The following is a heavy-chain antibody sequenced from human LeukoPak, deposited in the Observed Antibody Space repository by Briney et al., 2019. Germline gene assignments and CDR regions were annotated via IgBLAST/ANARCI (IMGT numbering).Heavy chain of an antibody. CDR1: GFTFSSYS. V-gene: IGHV3-21*01. Sequence: GASLRLSCAASGFTFSSYSMNWVRQAPGKGLEWVSSISGSSTYIYYTDSVKGRFTISTDNAKNSLYLQMNSLRAEDTAVYYCARVTRSPFGWFDPWGQGTLVTVSS. D-gene: IGHD4-17*01. CDR2: ISGSSTYI. CDR3: ARVTRSPFGWFDP. J-gene: IGHJ5*02.